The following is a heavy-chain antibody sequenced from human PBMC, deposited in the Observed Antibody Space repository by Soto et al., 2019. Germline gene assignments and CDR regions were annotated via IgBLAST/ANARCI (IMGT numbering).Heavy chain of an antibody. CDR3: ARLGLEPRYYFDY. J-gene: IGHJ4*02. V-gene: IGHV1-69*13. CDR1: GGTFSSYA. CDR2: IIPIFGTA. D-gene: IGHD1-1*01. Sequence: SVKVSCKASGGTFSSYAISWVRQAPGQGLEWMGGIIPIFGTANYAQKFQGRVTITADESTSTAYMELSSLRSEDTAVYYCARLGLEPRYYFDYWGQGALVTVSS.